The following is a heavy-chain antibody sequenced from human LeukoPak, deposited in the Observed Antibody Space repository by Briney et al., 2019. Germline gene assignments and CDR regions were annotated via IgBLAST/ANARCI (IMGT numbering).Heavy chain of an antibody. CDR2: ISASGGST. CDR1: GFTFSSSA. CDR3: AKGMQEGYFDY. V-gene: IGHV3-23*01. J-gene: IGHJ4*02. Sequence: PGGSLRLSCAASGFTFSSSAMSWVRQVPGKGLEWVSGISASGGSTNYADSVKGRFTISRDNSMNTLYLQMNSLRAEDTAVYYCAKGMQEGYFDYWGQGTLVTVSS.